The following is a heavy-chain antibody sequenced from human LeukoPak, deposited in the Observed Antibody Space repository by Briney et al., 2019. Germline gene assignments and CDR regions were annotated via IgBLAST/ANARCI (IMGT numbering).Heavy chain of an antibody. D-gene: IGHD5-24*01. V-gene: IGHV1-2*02. CDR1: GYTFTDYY. CDR3: VRALEMATIDFDY. CDR2: INPNNGGT. J-gene: IGHJ4*02. Sequence: ASVKVSCKASGYTFTDYYIHWVRQAPGQGLEWMGWINPNNGGTNYAQKFQGRVTMTRDTSISTAYMELSRLRSDDTAVYYRVRALEMATIDFDYWGQGTLVTVSS.